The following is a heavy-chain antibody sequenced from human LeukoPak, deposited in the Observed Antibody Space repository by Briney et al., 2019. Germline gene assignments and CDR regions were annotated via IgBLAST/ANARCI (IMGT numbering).Heavy chain of an antibody. V-gene: IGHV3-9*01. D-gene: IGHD3-9*01. J-gene: IGHJ6*02. Sequence: GGSLRLSCAASGFTFDDYAMHWVRHAPGKGLEWVSGISWNSGSIGYADSVKGRFTISRGNAKNSLYLQMNSLRAEDTALYYCAKDIGYDILNGMDVWGQGTTVTVSS. CDR3: AKDIGYDILNGMDV. CDR2: ISWNSGSI. CDR1: GFTFDDYA.